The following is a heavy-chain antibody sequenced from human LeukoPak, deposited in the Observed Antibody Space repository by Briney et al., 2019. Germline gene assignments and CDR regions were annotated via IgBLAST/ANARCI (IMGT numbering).Heavy chain of an antibody. D-gene: IGHD3-16*01. CDR3: ARKGVSDLYYFDS. Sequence: PSETLSLTCAVPGGSFSGYYWSWIRQPPGKGLECIGEINQSGSTNYNSSLKSRVTISLDTSKNQISLKLRSVTAADTAVYYCARKGVSDLYYFDSWGQGTLVTVSS. CDR1: GGSFSGYY. CDR2: INQSGST. J-gene: IGHJ4*02. V-gene: IGHV4-34*01.